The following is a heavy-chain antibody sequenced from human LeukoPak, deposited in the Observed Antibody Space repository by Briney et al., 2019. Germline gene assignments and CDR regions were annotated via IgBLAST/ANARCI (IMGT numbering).Heavy chain of an antibody. CDR1: GFTFSSYS. CDR3: ARDSEALSYMDV. Sequence: GGSLRLSCAASGFTFSSYSMNWVRQAPGKGLEWVSSISSSSSYIYYADSVKGRFTISRDNAKNSLYLQMNSLRAEDTAVYYCARDSEALSYMDVWGKGTTDTVSS. J-gene: IGHJ6*03. CDR2: ISSSSSYI. D-gene: IGHD2/OR15-2a*01. V-gene: IGHV3-21*01.